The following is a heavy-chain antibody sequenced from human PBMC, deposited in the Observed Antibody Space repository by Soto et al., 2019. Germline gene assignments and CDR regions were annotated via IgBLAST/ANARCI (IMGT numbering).Heavy chain of an antibody. CDR3: ARGQEVGAHFFDS. CDR2: IGTAGDT. CDR1: TFSGFD. V-gene: IGHV3-13*01. J-gene: IGHJ4*02. D-gene: IGHD2-15*01. Sequence: TFSGFDMHWVRQPTGKGLEWVSTIGTAGDTYYAVSVKGRFTISRDNAKNSLSLQMNSLRAGDTAVYFCARGQEVGAHFFDSWGQGTQVTVSS.